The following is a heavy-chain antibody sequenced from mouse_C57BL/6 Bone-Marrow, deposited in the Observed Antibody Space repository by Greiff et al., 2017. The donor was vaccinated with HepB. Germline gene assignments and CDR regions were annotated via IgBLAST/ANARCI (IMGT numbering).Heavy chain of an antibody. CDR2: INPNNGGT. D-gene: IGHD1-1*01. J-gene: IGHJ4*01. Sequence: EVQVVESGPELVKPGASVKMSCKASGYTFTDYNMHWVKQSHGKSLEWIGYINPNNGGTSYNQKFKGKATLTVNKSSSTAYMELRSLTSEDSAVYYCALVFITTYYAMDYWGQGTSVTVSS. CDR1: GYTFTDYN. V-gene: IGHV1-22*01. CDR3: ALVFITTYYAMDY.